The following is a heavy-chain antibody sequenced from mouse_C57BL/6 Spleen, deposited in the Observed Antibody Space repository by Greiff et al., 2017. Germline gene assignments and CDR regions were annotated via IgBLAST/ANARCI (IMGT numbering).Heavy chain of an antibody. V-gene: IGHV1-64*01. J-gene: IGHJ2*01. D-gene: IGHD6-1*01. CDR3: ARCDNCRSPYFDY. CDR1: GYTFTSYW. Sequence: VQLQQPGAELVKPGASVKLSCKASGYTFTSYWMHWVKQSPGQGLEWIGMIHPNSGSTNYNEKFKSKATLTVDKSSSTAYMQLSSLTSEDSAVYYCARCDNCRSPYFDYWGQGTTLTVSS. CDR2: IHPNSGST.